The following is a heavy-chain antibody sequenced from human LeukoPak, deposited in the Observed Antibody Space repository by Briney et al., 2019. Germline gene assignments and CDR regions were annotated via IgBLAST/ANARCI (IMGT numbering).Heavy chain of an antibody. D-gene: IGHD3-16*02. J-gene: IGHJ4*02. CDR3: ASIGGVIVRDVDY. V-gene: IGHV1-69*13. Sequence: VKVSCKASGGTFSSYAISWVRQALGQGLEWMGGIIPIFGTANYAQKFQGRVTITADESTSTAYMELSSLRSEDTAVYYYASIGGVIVRDVDYWGQGTLVTVSS. CDR2: IIPIFGTA. CDR1: GGTFSSYA.